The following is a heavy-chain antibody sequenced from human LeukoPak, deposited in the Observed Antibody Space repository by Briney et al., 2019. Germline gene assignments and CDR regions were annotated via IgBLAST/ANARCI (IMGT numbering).Heavy chain of an antibody. CDR3: ASSDPGDDYFDY. CDR2: IYYSGST. Sequence: PSETLSLTCTVSGGFISSSSYYWGWIRQPPGKGLEWIGSIYYSGSTYYNPSLKSRVTISVDTSKNQFSLKLSSVTAADTAVYYCASSDPGDDYFDYWGQGTLVTVSS. J-gene: IGHJ4*02. V-gene: IGHV4-39*07. CDR1: GGFISSSSYY. D-gene: IGHD3-10*01.